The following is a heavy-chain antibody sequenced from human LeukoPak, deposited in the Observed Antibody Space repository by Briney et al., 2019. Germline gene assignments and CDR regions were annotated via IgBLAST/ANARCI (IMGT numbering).Heavy chain of an antibody. V-gene: IGHV1-8*02. J-gene: IGHJ4*02. CDR3: ARRNAIVGADDY. CDR2: MNPNSGNT. D-gene: IGHD1-26*01. Sequence: ASVKVSCKASGGTFSSYAISWVRQAPGQGLEWMGWMNPNSGNTGYAQKFQGRVTMTRNTSISTAYMELSSLRSEDTAVYYCARRNAIVGADDYWGQGTLVTVSS. CDR1: GGTFSSYA.